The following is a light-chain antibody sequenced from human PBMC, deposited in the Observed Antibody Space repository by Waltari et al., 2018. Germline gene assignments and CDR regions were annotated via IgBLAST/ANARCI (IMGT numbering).Light chain of an antibody. CDR1: QSIRNF. Sequence: DIQMTQFPSSLSASVGDSITITCRASQSIRNFLDWYQQKPGKAPKLLIYGASTWQSGVPSRFSGSGSGTDFTLTISSLQSEDFATYYCQQTYSTPPWAFGQGTKVDVK. J-gene: IGKJ1*01. CDR3: QQTYSTPPWA. CDR2: GAS. V-gene: IGKV1-39*01.